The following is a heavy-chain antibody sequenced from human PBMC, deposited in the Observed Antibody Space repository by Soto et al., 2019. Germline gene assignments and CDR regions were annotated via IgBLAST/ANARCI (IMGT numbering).Heavy chain of an antibody. CDR1: GFAFSSYA. J-gene: IGHJ4*02. CDR2: ISGSTSGT. V-gene: IGHV3-23*01. D-gene: IGHD3-16*02. Sequence: EVQLLESGGGLVQPGGSLRLSCAASGFAFSSYAMSWVRQAPGKGLEWVSSISGSTSGTYYADAEKGRFTISRDNSNNTLYLQRNSLRAEDTAVYYGAKDRGFIDPFDSWGQGARVTVSS. CDR3: AKDRGFIDPFDS.